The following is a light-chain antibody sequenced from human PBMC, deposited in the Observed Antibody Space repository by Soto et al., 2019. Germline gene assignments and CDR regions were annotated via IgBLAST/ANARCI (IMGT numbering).Light chain of an antibody. J-gene: IGKJ1*01. CDR3: QQYKDWPTT. Sequence: EIVMTQSPATLSVSPGEGVTLSCRASQSVSSNLAWYQQRPGQAPRLLIYGASTRATGIPARFSGYGSGTDFTLTISSLQSEDLGVYYCQQYKDWPTTFGQGTKVDIK. V-gene: IGKV3-15*01. CDR1: QSVSSN. CDR2: GAS.